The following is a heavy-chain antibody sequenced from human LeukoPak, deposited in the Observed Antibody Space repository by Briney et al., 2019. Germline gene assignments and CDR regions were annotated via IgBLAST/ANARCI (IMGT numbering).Heavy chain of an antibody. V-gene: IGHV4-59*12. D-gene: IGHD3-10*01. CDR1: GGSISSYY. CDR3: ARDSGELLPYYFDY. CDR2: IYYSGST. Sequence: PSETLSLTCTVSGGSISSYYWNWIRQPPGKGLEWIGYIYYSGSTNYNPSLKSRVTISVDTSKNQFSLKLSSVTAADTAVYFCARDSGELLPYYFDYWGQGTLVTVS. J-gene: IGHJ4*02.